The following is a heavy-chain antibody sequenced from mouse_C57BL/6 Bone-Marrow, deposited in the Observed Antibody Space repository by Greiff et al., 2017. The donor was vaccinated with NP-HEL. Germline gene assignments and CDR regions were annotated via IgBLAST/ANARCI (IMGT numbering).Heavy chain of an antibody. V-gene: IGHV1-81*01. J-gene: IGHJ3*01. Sequence: VQRVESGAELARPGASVKLSCKASGYTFTSYGISWVKQRTGQGLEWIGEIYPRSGNTYYNEKFKGKATLTADKSSSTAYMELRSLTSEDSAVYFCARSGATVVARRFAYWGQGTLVTVSA. CDR1: GYTFTSYG. CDR3: ARSGATVVARRFAY. CDR2: IYPRSGNT. D-gene: IGHD1-1*01.